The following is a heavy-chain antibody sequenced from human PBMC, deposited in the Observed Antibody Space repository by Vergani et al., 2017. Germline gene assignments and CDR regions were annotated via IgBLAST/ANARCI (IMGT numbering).Heavy chain of an antibody. D-gene: IGHD3-22*01. CDR3: ARFIYDNHGGGFAS. J-gene: IGHJ5*01. CDR2: ISGNSGSR. V-gene: IGHV3-20*04. Sequence: EVQLVESGGGVVRPGRSLRLSCAASGFMFTDTGMGWVRQVPGKGLEWVSAISGNSGSRGYADAVKGRFTISRDNAKNSLYLLMNSLRAEDTAFYYCARFIYDNHGGGFASWGQGTLVTVSS. CDR1: GFMFTDTG.